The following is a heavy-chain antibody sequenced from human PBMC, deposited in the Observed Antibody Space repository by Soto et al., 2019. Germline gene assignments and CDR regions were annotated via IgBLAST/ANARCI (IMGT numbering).Heavy chain of an antibody. J-gene: IGHJ5*02. Sequence: EASVKGSCKASGYTFTSYGISWVRQAPGQGLEWMGGISPIFGTANYAQKFQGRVTITADESTSTAYMELSSLRSEDTAVYYCARGAAVLDWFDPWGQGTLVTVSS. CDR2: ISPIFGTA. D-gene: IGHD6-13*01. V-gene: IGHV1-69*13. CDR1: GYTFTSYG. CDR3: ARGAAVLDWFDP.